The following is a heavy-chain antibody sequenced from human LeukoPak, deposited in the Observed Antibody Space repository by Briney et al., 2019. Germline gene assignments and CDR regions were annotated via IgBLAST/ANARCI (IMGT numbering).Heavy chain of an antibody. CDR3: AREDGYSSGRWFDP. Sequence: GGSLRLSCAASGFTFSSYAMHWVRQAPGKGLEWVTIISFDGNNTYYADSVKGRFTISRDNSKNTLYLQMNSLRAEDTAVYYCAREDGYSSGRWFDPWGQGTLVTVSS. J-gene: IGHJ5*02. V-gene: IGHV3-30*04. CDR1: GFTFSSYA. D-gene: IGHD6-19*01. CDR2: ISFDGNNT.